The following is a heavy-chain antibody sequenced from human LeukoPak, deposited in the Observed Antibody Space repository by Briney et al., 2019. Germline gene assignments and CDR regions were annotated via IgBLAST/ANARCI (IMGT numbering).Heavy chain of an antibody. CDR2: IYPGDSDT. Sequence: HGESLKISCKGSGYSFTTYWIAWVRQMPGKGLEWMGIIYPGDSDTRYSPSFQGQVTISADKSISTAYLQWSSLKASDTAMYCCARPGSTNEFDYWGQGTLVTVSS. CDR1: GYSFTTYW. J-gene: IGHJ4*02. CDR3: ARPGSTNEFDY. V-gene: IGHV5-51*01. D-gene: IGHD1-26*01.